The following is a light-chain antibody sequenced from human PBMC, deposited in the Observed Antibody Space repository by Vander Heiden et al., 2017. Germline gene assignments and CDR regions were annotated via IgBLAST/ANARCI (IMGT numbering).Light chain of an antibody. V-gene: IGLV2-14*01. J-gene: IGLJ1*01. CDR3: SSYTSSLTRV. Sequence: QSALTQPASVSGSPGQPITISCTGTSSDVGAYHYVSWYQQHPGKAPKVMISDVSNRPSGVSNRFSGSKSGNTASLTISGLQAEDEADYYCSSYTSSLTRVFGSGTKVTVL. CDR1: SSDVGAYHY. CDR2: DVS.